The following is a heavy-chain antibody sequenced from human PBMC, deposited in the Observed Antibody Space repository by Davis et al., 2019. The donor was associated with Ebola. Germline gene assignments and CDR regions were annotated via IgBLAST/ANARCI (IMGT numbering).Heavy chain of an antibody. CDR3: VRDWSQDFDY. CDR1: GFNISNYA. D-gene: IGHD3-3*01. CDR2: ISDRGSYI. Sequence: PGGSLRLSCAVAGFNISNYAMNWFRQAPGKGLEWVSSISDRGSYIYYADSVKGRFTISRDNANNSVYLQMDSLRAEDAAVYYCVRDWSQDFDYWGQGTFVTVSS. J-gene: IGHJ4*02. V-gene: IGHV3-21*01.